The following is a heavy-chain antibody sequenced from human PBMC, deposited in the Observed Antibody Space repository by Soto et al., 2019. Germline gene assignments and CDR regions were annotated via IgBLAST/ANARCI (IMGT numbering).Heavy chain of an antibody. CDR1: GFTFRHYS. V-gene: IGHV3-48*02. D-gene: IGHD1-26*01. CDR3: ARHRHPRGTVGATSPLDP. Sequence: GGSLRLSCAASGFTFRHYSMHWVRQAPGKGLEWVAYISTSSSPRYYADSVEGRFTISRDNDRKSIYLEMSSLRDEDTAVYFCARHRHPRGTVGATSPLDPWGQGTQVTVSS. CDR2: ISTSSSPR. J-gene: IGHJ5*02.